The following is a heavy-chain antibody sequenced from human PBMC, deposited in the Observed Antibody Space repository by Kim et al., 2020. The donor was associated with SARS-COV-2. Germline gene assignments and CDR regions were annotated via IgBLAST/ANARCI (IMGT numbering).Heavy chain of an antibody. V-gene: IGHV1-2*06. J-gene: IGHJ3*02. CDR3: ARGRRYRSYDSFDAFDI. D-gene: IGHD5-12*01. Sequence: ASVKVSCKASGYTFTDYYIHWVRQAPGQGLEWVGRINPSNGDANYAQKFQGRVTMTRDTAISTAYMELSRLRSDDTAVYYCARGRRYRSYDSFDAFDIWGQGPMVTVSS. CDR2: INPSNGDA. CDR1: GYTFTDYY.